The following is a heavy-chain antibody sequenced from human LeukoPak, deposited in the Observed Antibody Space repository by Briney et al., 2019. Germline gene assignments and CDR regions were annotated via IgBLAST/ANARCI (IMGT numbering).Heavy chain of an antibody. CDR1: GGSISSSGYY. Sequence: SETLSLTCTASGGSISSSGYYWGWIRRPPGKWLEWIASIYYSGSTYYNPSLKSRVTISVDTSKNQLSLKLSSLTAADTAVYYCARHEYSGSYYGLSWFDPWGQGTLVTVSS. V-gene: IGHV4-39*01. J-gene: IGHJ5*02. CDR3: ARHEYSGSYYGLSWFDP. D-gene: IGHD1-26*01. CDR2: IYYSGST.